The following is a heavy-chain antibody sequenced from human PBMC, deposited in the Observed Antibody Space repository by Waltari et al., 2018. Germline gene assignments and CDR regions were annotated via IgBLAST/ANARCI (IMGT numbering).Heavy chain of an antibody. CDR2: SSGSGGST. CDR3: AKDRAYYYDSSGYYDY. J-gene: IGHJ4*02. D-gene: IGHD3-22*01. CDR1: GFTFSSYA. V-gene: IGHV3-23*01. Sequence: EVQLLESGGGLVQPGGSLRLSCAASGFTFSSYAMSWVRQAPGKGLEWVSASSGSGGSTYYADAVKGRFTISRDNSKNTLYLQMNSLRAEDTAVYYCAKDRAYYYDSSGYYDYWGQGTLVTVSS.